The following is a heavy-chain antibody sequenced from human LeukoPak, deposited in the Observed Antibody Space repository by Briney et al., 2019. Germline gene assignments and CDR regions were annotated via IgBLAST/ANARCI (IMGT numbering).Heavy chain of an antibody. V-gene: IGHV4-39*01. D-gene: IGHD6-13*01. J-gene: IGHJ4*02. CDR3: ARFRQLVDY. CDR1: GGSISSSSYY. CDR2: IYYSGST. Sequence: SETLSLTCTVSGGSISSSSYYWGWLRQPPGKGLEWVGSIYYSGSTYYNPSLKSRVTISVDTSKNQFSLKLSSVTAADTAVYYCARFRQLVDYWGQGTLVTVSS.